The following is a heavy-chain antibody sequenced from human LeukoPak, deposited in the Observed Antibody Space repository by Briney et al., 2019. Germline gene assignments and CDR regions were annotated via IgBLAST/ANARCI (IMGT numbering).Heavy chain of an antibody. J-gene: IGHJ5*02. V-gene: IGHV4-30-2*01. D-gene: IGHD3-16*02. CDR1: GGSISSGGYS. CDR2: IYHSGST. Sequence: PSQTLSLTCAVSGGSISSGGYSWSWIRQPPGKGLEWIGYIYHSGSTYYNPSLKSRVTISVDRSKNQFSLKLSSVTAADTAVYYCARELKLSFDPWGQGTLVTVSS. CDR3: ARELKLSFDP.